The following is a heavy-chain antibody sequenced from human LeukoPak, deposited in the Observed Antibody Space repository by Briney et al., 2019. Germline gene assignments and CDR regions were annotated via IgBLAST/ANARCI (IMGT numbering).Heavy chain of an antibody. CDR1: GGSISSGSYY. V-gene: IGHV4-39*07. Sequence: SETLSLTCTVSGGSISSGSYYWGWIRQPPGKGLEWIGSIHYSGGTYYNPSLKSRVTISVDTNQFSLKLTSVTAADTAMYYCARRTRSSSSGFDYWGQGTLVTVSS. J-gene: IGHJ4*02. CDR3: ARRTRSSSSGFDY. D-gene: IGHD6-6*01. CDR2: IHYSGGT.